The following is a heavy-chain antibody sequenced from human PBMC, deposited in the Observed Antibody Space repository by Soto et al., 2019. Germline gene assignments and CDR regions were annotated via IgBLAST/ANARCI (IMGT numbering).Heavy chain of an antibody. CDR3: ARXRGEWLGDLVPRGWFDP. D-gene: IGHD3-10*01. Sequence: PSETLSLTCTVSGGSICDYYWSWIRQPPGKGLEWIGYTLYTGYPNYNPSLKSRITISIDTSRNQFSLRLSSVTAADTAVYYCARXRGEWLGDLVPRGWFDPWSQGTLGTVSS. CDR1: GGSICDYY. V-gene: IGHV4-59*01. J-gene: IGHJ5*02. CDR2: TLYTGYP.